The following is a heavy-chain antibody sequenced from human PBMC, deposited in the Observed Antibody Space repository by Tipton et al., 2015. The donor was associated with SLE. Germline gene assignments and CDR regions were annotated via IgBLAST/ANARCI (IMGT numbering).Heavy chain of an antibody. D-gene: IGHD1-26*01. V-gene: IGHV3-7*05. CDR1: GFTFSSYW. CDR2: IKQDGSEK. J-gene: IGHJ4*02. Sequence: GSLRHSCAASGFTFSSYWMSWVRQAPGKGLEWVANIKQDGSEKYYVDSVKGRFTISRDNAKNSLYLQMNSLRAEDTAVYYCAGVGSGSYKRPVDYWGQGTLVTVSS. CDR3: AGVGSGSYKRPVDY.